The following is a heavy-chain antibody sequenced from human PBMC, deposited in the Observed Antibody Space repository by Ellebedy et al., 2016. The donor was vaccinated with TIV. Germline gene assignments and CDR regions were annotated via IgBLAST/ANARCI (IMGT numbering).Heavy chain of an antibody. Sequence: GGSLRLSCAASGFTFSSFAMHWVRQAPGKGLEWLSVISGAGDNTYDADSVKGRFTITRDNSKNTLYLQMDRLRAEDTAVYYCAKGTSSGFNYDRVGFEYWGQGTLVTVSP. CDR2: ISGAGDNT. V-gene: IGHV3-23*01. CDR1: GFTFSSFA. D-gene: IGHD3-22*01. CDR3: AKGTSSGFNYDRVGFEY. J-gene: IGHJ4*02.